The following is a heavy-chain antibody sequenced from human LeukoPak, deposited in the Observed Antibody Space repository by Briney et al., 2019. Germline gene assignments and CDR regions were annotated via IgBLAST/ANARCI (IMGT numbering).Heavy chain of an antibody. V-gene: IGHV3-7*01. Sequence: GGSLRLSCEASGFTFSSNWMSWVRQAPGKGLEWVANIKEDGSEKYYVDSVKGRFTISRDNAKNSLYLQMNSLRAEDTAVYYCARQTRSNWYYFDYWGQGTLVTVSS. J-gene: IGHJ4*02. CDR1: GFTFSSNW. CDR3: ARQTRSNWYYFDY. CDR2: IKEDGSEK. D-gene: IGHD6-13*01.